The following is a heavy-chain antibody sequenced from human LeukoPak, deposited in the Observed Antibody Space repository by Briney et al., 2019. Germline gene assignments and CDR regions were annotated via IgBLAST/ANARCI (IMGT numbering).Heavy chain of an antibody. V-gene: IGHV1-2*02. CDR2: FNSDSGGT. J-gene: IGHJ5*02. CDR1: GYTFTGDF. CDR3: ARGNIATRRGENWFDP. Sequence: ASVKLSCKASGYTFTGDFIHWVRQPPGQGLEWVGWFNSDSGGTNYARKFQGRVTMTRDTSISTAYMELSSLRSDDTAVFYCARGNIATRRGENWFDPWGQGTLVTVSS. D-gene: IGHD6-6*01.